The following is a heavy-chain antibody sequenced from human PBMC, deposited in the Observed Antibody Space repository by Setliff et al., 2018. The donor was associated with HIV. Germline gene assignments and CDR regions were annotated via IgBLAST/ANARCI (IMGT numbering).Heavy chain of an antibody. CDR1: GYTFSTYA. CDR3: ARDRLGHIDRPYFDY. CDR2: INAGNGNT. D-gene: IGHD2-21*01. Sequence: ASVKVSCKASGYTFSTYAIHWVRQAPGQRLEFMGWINAGNGNTKYSQRFQGRVTITTDESTTTAYMDLSSLRSEDTAVYYCARDRLGHIDRPYFDYWGQGTLVTVSS. J-gene: IGHJ4*02. V-gene: IGHV1-3*01.